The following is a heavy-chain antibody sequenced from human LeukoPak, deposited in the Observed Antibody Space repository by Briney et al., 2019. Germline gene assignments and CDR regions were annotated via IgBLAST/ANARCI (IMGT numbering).Heavy chain of an antibody. D-gene: IGHD3-3*01. V-gene: IGHV3-74*01. Sequence: GGSLRLSCAASGLTFSSYWMNWVRQAPGKGLVWVSRINSEGSSTSYADSVKGRFTISRDNAKNTLYLQMNSLRAEDTAVYYCARDYDRYYMDVWGKGTTVTVSS. CDR1: GLTFSSYW. CDR3: ARDYDRYYMDV. CDR2: INSEGSST. J-gene: IGHJ6*03.